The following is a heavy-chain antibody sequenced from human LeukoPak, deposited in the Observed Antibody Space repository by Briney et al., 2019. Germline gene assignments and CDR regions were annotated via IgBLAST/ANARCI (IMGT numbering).Heavy chain of an antibody. CDR3: AKDFDSSGWYEAFDY. Sequence: PGGSLRLSCAASGFTFDDYGMSWVRQAPGKGLEWVAVIWYDGSNKYYADSVKGRFTISRDNSKNTLYLQMNSLRAEDTAVYYCAKDFDSSGWYEAFDYWGQGTLVTVSS. V-gene: IGHV3-33*06. CDR1: GFTFDDYG. CDR2: IWYDGSNK. D-gene: IGHD6-19*01. J-gene: IGHJ4*02.